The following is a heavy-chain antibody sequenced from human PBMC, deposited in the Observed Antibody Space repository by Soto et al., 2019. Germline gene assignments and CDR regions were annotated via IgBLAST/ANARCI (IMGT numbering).Heavy chain of an antibody. CDR2: IYPGDSDT. Sequence: PGESLKISCKASGYSFTSYWIGWVRQMPGNGLECMGIIYPGDSDTRYSPSFQGQVTISADKSINTAYLQWSSLKASDTAMYYCARPFDTSGRYDYWGQGTLVTVSS. J-gene: IGHJ4*02. D-gene: IGHD6-19*01. V-gene: IGHV5-51*01. CDR3: ARPFDTSGRYDY. CDR1: GYSFTSYW.